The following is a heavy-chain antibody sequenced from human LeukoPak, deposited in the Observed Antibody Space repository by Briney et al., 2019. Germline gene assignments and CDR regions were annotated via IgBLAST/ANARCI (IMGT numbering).Heavy chain of an antibody. V-gene: IGHV3-30*02. Sequence: GGSLRLSCAASGFSFSSCGMHWVRQAPGKGLEWVAFIRYDGSNTYYADSVKGRFTISRDNSKNTLYLQMNSLRPEDTAMYYCAKDDSTDWYYFDYWGQGTLVTVSS. CDR3: AKDDSTDWYYFDY. J-gene: IGHJ4*02. D-gene: IGHD6-19*01. CDR2: IRYDGSNT. CDR1: GFSFSSCG.